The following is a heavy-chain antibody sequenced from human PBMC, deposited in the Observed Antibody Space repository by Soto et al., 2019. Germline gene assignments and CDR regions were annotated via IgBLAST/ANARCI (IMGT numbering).Heavy chain of an antibody. CDR2: IIPFLSAT. CDR1: GGHFDRFA. CDR3: ARGEDAHGDFGSMDV. V-gene: IGHV1-69*01. Sequence: QVQLVQSGAEVKKPGSSVKVSCRASGGHFDRFALSWLRQAHGQGLEWMGGIIPFLSATTYAHKFQGRVTITADASASTLYLELRSLTSDATAVYYCARGEDAHGDFGSMDVWGQGTSVTVSS. J-gene: IGHJ6*02. D-gene: IGHD4-17*01.